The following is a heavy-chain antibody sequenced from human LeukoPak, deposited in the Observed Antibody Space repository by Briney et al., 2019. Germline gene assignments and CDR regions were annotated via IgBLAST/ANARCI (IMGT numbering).Heavy chain of an antibody. Sequence: SETLSLNCTVSGGSISSGSYYWSWIRQPAGKVLEWIGRTYTSGSTNYNPSLKSRVTISVDTSKNQFSLKLSSVTAADTAVYYCARDEGVGAWAFDYWGQGTLVTVSS. J-gene: IGHJ4*02. CDR2: TYTSGST. CDR1: GGSISSGSYY. V-gene: IGHV4-61*02. D-gene: IGHD1-26*01. CDR3: ARDEGVGAWAFDY.